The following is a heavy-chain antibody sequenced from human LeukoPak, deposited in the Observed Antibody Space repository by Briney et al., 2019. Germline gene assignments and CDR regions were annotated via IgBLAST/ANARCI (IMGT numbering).Heavy chain of an antibody. Sequence: SEPLSLTCTVSGGSISCYYWRWIRGPPGKGLEWIGYIYYSGSTNYNPSLKSRVTRSVDASINQFSLKLSSVAAADTAVYDCARVGWYSYGPIMYLGQGTLVSVSS. J-gene: IGHJ4*02. V-gene: IGHV4-59*01. D-gene: IGHD5-18*01. CDR3: ARVGWYSYGPIMY. CDR1: GGSISCYY. CDR2: IYYSGST.